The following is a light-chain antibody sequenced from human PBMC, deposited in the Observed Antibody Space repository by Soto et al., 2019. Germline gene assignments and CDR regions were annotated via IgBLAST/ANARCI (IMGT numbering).Light chain of an antibody. CDR3: LQLNTYPWT. CDR2: AAS. CDR1: QVIRND. V-gene: IGKV1-17*01. Sequence: DIQMTQCPSSLSASVGARLTITGRASQVIRNDLGWYQQKPGKAPKRLIYAASSLQSGVPSRFSGSGSGTEFTLTISSLQPEDVATYYCLQLNTYPWTFGRGTKVDI. J-gene: IGKJ1*01.